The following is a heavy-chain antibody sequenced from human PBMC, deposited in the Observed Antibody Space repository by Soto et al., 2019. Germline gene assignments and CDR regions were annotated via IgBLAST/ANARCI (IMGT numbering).Heavy chain of an antibody. CDR2: ISYDGSNK. J-gene: IGHJ4*02. V-gene: IGHV3-30-3*01. Sequence: QVQLVESGGGVVQPGRSLRLSCAASGFTFSSYAMHWVRQAPGKGLEWVAVISYDGSNKYYADSVKGRFTISRDNSKNTLYLQMNSLRAEDTAVYYCARGDGTVDAHFDYWGQGTLVTVSS. CDR1: GFTFSSYA. CDR3: ARGDGTVDAHFDY. D-gene: IGHD5-12*01.